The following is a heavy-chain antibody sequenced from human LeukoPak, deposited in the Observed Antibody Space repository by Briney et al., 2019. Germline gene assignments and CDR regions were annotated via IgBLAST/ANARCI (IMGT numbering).Heavy chain of an antibody. CDR1: GGTFRGYA. V-gene: IGHV1-69*04. CDR3: ARDLGVRGNSMPDY. D-gene: IGHD1-26*01. Sequence: SGKISCPGSGGTFRGYAISWGRHRPGQGLEWMGRIIPILGIANYAQKFQGRVTITADKSTSTAYMELSSLRSEDTAVYYCARDLGVRGNSMPDYWGQGTLVTVSS. CDR2: IIPILGIA. J-gene: IGHJ4*02.